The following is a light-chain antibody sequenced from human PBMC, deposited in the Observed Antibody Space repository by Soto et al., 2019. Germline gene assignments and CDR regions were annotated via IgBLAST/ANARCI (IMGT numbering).Light chain of an antibody. J-gene: IGKJ2*01. Sequence: DIQLTQSPSFLSASVGDRVTITCRASQGISTYLAWYLQRPGKAPKLLIYGASTLQSGVPSRFSGSGSGTEFTLTLSSLQPEDFVSYYCQQLNSDWYAFGQGTKLEIK. V-gene: IGKV1-9*01. CDR2: GAS. CDR3: QQLNSDWYA. CDR1: QGISTY.